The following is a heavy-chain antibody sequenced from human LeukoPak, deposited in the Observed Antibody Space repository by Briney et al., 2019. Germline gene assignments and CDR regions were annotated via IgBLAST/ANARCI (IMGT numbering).Heavy chain of an antibody. CDR3: ARGHYDFWSGYYTGLSENYMDV. CDR1: GGSFSGYY. Sequence: PSETLSLTCAVYGGSFSGYYWSWIRQPPGKGLEWIGEINHSGSTNYNPSLKSRVTISVDTSKNQFSLKLSSVTAADTAVYYCARGHYDFWSGYYTGLSENYMDVWGKGTTVTVPS. CDR2: INHSGST. D-gene: IGHD3-3*01. J-gene: IGHJ6*03. V-gene: IGHV4-34*01.